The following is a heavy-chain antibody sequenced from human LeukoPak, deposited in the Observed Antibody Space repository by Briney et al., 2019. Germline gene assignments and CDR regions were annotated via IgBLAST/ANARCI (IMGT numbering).Heavy chain of an antibody. Sequence: ASVKVSCKTSGYTFTRHSMRWVRQAPGQGLEWMGIINPNGGRTTYAQKIQGRVTMTRHMSTGTMYMEMSSLRSEDTAVYYCARDNNGWAWDYWGQGTLVTVPS. D-gene: IGHD6-19*01. V-gene: IGHV1-46*01. CDR2: INPNGGRT. J-gene: IGHJ4*02. CDR3: ARDNNGWAWDY. CDR1: GYTFTRHS.